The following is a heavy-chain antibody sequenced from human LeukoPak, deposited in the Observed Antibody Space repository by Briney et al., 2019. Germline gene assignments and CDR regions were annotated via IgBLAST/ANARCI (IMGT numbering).Heavy chain of an antibody. D-gene: IGHD4/OR15-4a*01. J-gene: IGHJ4*02. CDR3: ASPNYGSVADY. CDR1: GGSFSGYY. V-gene: IGHV4-34*01. CDR2: INHSGST. Sequence: PSETLSLTCAVYGGSFSGYYWSWIRQPPGKGLEWIGEINHSGSTNYNPSLKSRVTISVDTSKNQFSLKLSSVTAADTAVYYCASPNYGSVADYWGQGTLVTVSS.